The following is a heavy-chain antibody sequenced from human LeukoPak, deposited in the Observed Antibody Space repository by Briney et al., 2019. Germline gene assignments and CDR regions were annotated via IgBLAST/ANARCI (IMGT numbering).Heavy chain of an antibody. CDR3: ANLLRWEPY. CDR2: ISYDGSNK. D-gene: IGHD4-23*01. Sequence: GGALRLSCAASGFTFSSDGMHWVRQAPGKGLECVAVISYDGSNKYYADSVKGRFTSYRDNYKNTLFLQINSLRAEDTAVYYCANLLRWEPYWGQGTLVTVSS. CDR1: GFTFSSDG. J-gene: IGHJ4*02. V-gene: IGHV3-30*18.